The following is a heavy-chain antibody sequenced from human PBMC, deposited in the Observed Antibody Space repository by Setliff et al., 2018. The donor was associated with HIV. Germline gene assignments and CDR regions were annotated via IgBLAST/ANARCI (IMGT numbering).Heavy chain of an antibody. Sequence: SETLSLTCTVSGGSISTYSWSWIRQPPGKGLEWIGYIHYSGNTKYNPSLKSRVAISLDTSKKQFSLKMNSVTAADTAVYFCARDLHANFHVIEIWGPGTMVTVSS. V-gene: IGHV4-59*12. CDR3: ARDLHANFHVIEI. CDR1: GGSISTYS. CDR2: IHYSGNT. J-gene: IGHJ3*02. D-gene: IGHD3-16*02.